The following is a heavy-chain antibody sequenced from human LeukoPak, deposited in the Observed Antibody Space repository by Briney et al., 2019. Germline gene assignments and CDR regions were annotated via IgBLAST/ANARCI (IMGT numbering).Heavy chain of an antibody. J-gene: IGHJ3*02. Sequence: SETLSLTCTVSGDXISSSSYYWDWIRQPPGKGLEWFGNVYYSTNTNYNPSLKSRVTISVDTSKNQFSLKLSSVTAADTAIYYCARHSRSAYSGYENAFDIWGQGTVVTVSS. D-gene: IGHD5-12*01. V-gene: IGHV4-39*01. CDR1: GDXISSSSYY. CDR3: ARHSRSAYSGYENAFDI. CDR2: VYYSTNT.